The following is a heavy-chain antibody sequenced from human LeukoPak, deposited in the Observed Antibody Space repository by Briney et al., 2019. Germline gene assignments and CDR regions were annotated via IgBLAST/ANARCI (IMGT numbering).Heavy chain of an antibody. CDR1: GYTFTSYD. V-gene: IGHV1-8*01. Sequence: ASVKVSCKASGYTFTSYDINWVRQAPGQGLEWMGWMNPKSGNAAYAQKFQGRVTMTRNTSISTAYMELSSLRSKDTAVYYCARGLIETQGLVIMSVLLWFGELSPWGQGTLVTVSS. CDR3: ARGLIETQGLVIMSVLLWFGELSP. D-gene: IGHD3-10*01. J-gene: IGHJ5*02. CDR2: MNPKSGNA.